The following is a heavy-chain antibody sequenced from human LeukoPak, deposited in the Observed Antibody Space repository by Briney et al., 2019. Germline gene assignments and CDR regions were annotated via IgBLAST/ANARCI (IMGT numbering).Heavy chain of an antibody. D-gene: IGHD4-17*01. CDR2: ISSSSSYI. CDR3: ARDLSYGDSYYYMDV. CDR1: DFTLSSYS. Sequence: PGGSLRLSCTTPDFTLSSYSMNSVRQAPGKGLGWVSSISSSSSYIYYADSVKGRFTISRDNAKNSLYLQMNSLRAEDTAVYYCARDLSYGDSYYYMDVWGKGTTVAVSS. V-gene: IGHV3-21*01. J-gene: IGHJ6*03.